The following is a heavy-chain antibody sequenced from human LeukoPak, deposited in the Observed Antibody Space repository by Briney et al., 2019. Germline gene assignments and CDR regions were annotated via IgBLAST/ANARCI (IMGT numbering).Heavy chain of an antibody. Sequence: SETLSLTCAVYGGSFSGYYWSWIRQHPGKGLEWIGYIYYSGSTYYNPSLKSRVTISVDTSKNQFSLKLSSVTAADTAVYYCARAPYQLLSLDYWGQGTLVTVSS. CDR1: GGSFSGYY. D-gene: IGHD2-2*01. CDR2: IYYSGST. V-gene: IGHV4-31*11. J-gene: IGHJ4*02. CDR3: ARAPYQLLSLDY.